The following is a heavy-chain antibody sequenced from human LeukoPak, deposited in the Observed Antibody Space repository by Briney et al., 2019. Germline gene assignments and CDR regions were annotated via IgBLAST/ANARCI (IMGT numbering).Heavy chain of an antibody. V-gene: IGHV4-39*01. J-gene: IGHJ2*01. Sequence: PSETLSLTCTVSGGSISSSSSYWGWIRQPPGKGLEWIGTIYYSGSTYYNRSLKSRVTMSVDTSKNQFSLKLNSVTAADTAVFYYARLHTPGYFDLWGRGTLVTVSS. CDR2: IYYSGST. D-gene: IGHD2-15*01. CDR1: GGSISSSSSY. CDR3: ARLHTPGYFDL.